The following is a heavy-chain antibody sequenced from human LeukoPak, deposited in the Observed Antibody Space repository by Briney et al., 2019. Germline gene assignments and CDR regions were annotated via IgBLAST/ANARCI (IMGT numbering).Heavy chain of an antibody. V-gene: IGHV3-74*01. CDR2: VNSDGSST. J-gene: IGHJ6*02. Sequence: GGSLRLSCGASGFTFSSYWMHWVRQAPGKGLVWVSRVNSDGSSTSYADSVKGRFTISRDNAKNTVYLQMNSLRAEDTAVYHCARGDGYCSSTSCYAGPSYGLDVWGQGTTVTVSS. CDR1: GFTFSSYW. CDR3: ARGDGYCSSTSCYAGPSYGLDV. D-gene: IGHD2-2*03.